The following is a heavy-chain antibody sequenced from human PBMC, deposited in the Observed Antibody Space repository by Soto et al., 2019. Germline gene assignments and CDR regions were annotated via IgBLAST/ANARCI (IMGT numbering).Heavy chain of an antibody. J-gene: IGHJ4*02. CDR1: GGSISSYY. CDR2: IYYSGST. Sequence: SETLSLTCTVSGGSISSYYWSWIRQPPGKGLEWIGYIYYSGSTNYNPSLKSRVTISVDTSKNQFSLKLSSVTAADTAVYYCARVIGVPADGLFDYWGQGTLVTVSS. CDR3: ARVIGVPADGLFDY. V-gene: IGHV4-59*01. D-gene: IGHD2-2*01.